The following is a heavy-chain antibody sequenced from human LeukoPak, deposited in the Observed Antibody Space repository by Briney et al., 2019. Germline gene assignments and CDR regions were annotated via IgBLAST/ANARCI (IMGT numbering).Heavy chain of an antibody. J-gene: IGHJ4*02. D-gene: IGHD2-8*01. Sequence: PSETLSLTRTVSGGSISSYYWSWIRQPPGKGLEWIGYIYYSGSTNYNPSLKGRVTISVDTSKNQFSLKLSSVTAADTAVYYCARSGVRYYFDYWGQGTLVTVSS. CDR3: ARSGVRYYFDY. CDR1: GGSISSYY. V-gene: IGHV4-59*01. CDR2: IYYSGST.